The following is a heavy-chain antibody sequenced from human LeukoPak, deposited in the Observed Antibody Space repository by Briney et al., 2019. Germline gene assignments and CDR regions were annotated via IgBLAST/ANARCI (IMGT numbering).Heavy chain of an antibody. Sequence: GGSLRLSCAASGFTFSRYWMSWVRQAPGKGLEWVANIKQDGSEKYYVGSVKGRFTISRDNAKNSLYLQMNSLRAEDTAVYYCAQAYDSDSSAYYWFGYWGQGTLVTVSS. CDR2: IKQDGSEK. J-gene: IGHJ4*02. CDR1: GFTFSRYW. CDR3: AQAYDSDSSAYYWFGY. D-gene: IGHD3-22*01. V-gene: IGHV3-7*01.